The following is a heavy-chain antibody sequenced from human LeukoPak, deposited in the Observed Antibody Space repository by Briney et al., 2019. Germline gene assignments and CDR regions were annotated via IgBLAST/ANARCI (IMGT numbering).Heavy chain of an antibody. V-gene: IGHV1-69*17. CDR3: ASAPSGYDSSGYYPEFDY. Sequence: SVKVSCKASGGTFSSYAISWVRQAPGQGLEWMGGIIPIFGIANYAQKFQGRVTITADKSTSTAYMELSSLRSEDTAVYYCASAPSGYDSSGYYPEFDYWGQGTLVTVSS. CDR1: GGTFSSYA. CDR2: IIPIFGIA. D-gene: IGHD3-22*01. J-gene: IGHJ4*02.